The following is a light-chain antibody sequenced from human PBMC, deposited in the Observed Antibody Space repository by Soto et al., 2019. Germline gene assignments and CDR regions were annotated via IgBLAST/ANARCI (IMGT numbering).Light chain of an antibody. V-gene: IGLV2-8*01. CDR2: EVS. J-gene: IGLJ1*01. CDR3: ISYAGSNKSV. CDR1: SSDVGGYNY. Sequence: QSVLTQPPSASGSPGQSVTISCTGTSSDVGGYNYVSWYQQHPGKAPKLMIYEVSKRPSGVPDRFSGSKSGNTASLTVSGLQPEDEADYYCISYAGSNKSVFGTGTKLTVL.